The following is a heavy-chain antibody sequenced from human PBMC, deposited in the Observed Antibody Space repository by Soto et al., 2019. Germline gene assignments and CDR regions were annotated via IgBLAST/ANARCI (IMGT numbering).Heavy chain of an antibody. J-gene: IGHJ4*02. CDR3: ARGPRRYYGSGPPLVGYFDY. D-gene: IGHD3-10*01. V-gene: IGHV4-31*03. Sequence: SETLSLTCTVSGGSISSGGYYWSWIRQHPGKGLEWIGYIYYSGSTYYNPSLKSRVTISVDTSKNQFSLKLSSVTAADTAVYYCARGPRRYYGSGPPLVGYFDYWGQGTLVTVSS. CDR1: GGSISSGGYY. CDR2: IYYSGST.